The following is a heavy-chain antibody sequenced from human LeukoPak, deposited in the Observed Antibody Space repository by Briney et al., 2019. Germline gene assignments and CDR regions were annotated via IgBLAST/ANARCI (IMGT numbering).Heavy chain of an antibody. J-gene: IGHJ4*02. Sequence: KPSKTLSLTCTVSGGSISSYYWSWIRQPPGQGLEWIGYIYYSGSTNYNPSLKSRVTISVDTSKNQFSLKLSSVTAADTAVYYCATAGLAARYPLNYWGQGTLVTVSS. CDR2: IYYSGST. CDR1: GGSISSYY. CDR3: ATAGLAARYPLNY. D-gene: IGHD6-6*01. V-gene: IGHV4-59*08.